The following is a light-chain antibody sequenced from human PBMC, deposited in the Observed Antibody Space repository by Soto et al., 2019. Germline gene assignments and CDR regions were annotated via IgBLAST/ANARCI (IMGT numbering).Light chain of an antibody. CDR3: SSYTSSSPVV. CDR2: EVS. V-gene: IGLV2-14*01. J-gene: IGLJ2*01. CDR1: SIDVGGYNY. Sequence: QSVLTQPASVSGSPGQSITISCTGTSIDVGGYNYVSWYQQHPGKAPKLMIYEVSNRPSGVSNRFSGSKSGNTASLTISGLQAEDEADYYCSSYTSSSPVVFGGGTKLTVL.